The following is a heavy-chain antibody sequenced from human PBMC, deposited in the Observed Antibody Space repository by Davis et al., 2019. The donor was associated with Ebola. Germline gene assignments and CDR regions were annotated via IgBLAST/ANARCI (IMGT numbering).Heavy chain of an antibody. J-gene: IGHJ4*02. CDR3: ATRGDNRQFDY. V-gene: IGHV1-46*01. Sequence: AASVKVSCKASGYTFTSYYMHWVRQAPGQGLEWMGIINPSGGSTSYAQKFQGRVTMTRDPSTSTVYMELNSLRAEDTAVYYCATRGDNRQFDYWGQGTLVTVSS. CDR2: INPSGGST. D-gene: IGHD2-21*02. CDR1: GYTFTSYY.